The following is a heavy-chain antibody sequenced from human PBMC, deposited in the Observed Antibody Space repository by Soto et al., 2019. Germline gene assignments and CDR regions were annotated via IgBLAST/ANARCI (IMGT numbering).Heavy chain of an antibody. CDR2: ISAYNGNT. Sequence: GASVKVSFKASGYTFTSYGISWVRQAPGQGLEWMGWISAYNGNTNYAQKLQGRVTMTTDTSTSTAYMELRSLRSDDTAVYYCARVLLHLGELSLEIAYWGQGTLVTVSS. J-gene: IGHJ4*02. CDR3: ARVLLHLGELSLEIAY. CDR1: GYTFTSYG. V-gene: IGHV1-18*01. D-gene: IGHD3-16*02.